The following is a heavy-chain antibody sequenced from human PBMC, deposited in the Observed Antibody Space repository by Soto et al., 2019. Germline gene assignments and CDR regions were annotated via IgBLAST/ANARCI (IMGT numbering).Heavy chain of an antibody. CDR2: IYSGHTT. D-gene: IGHD3-3*01. J-gene: IGHJ4*02. CDR3: VRGPSDHKLRLVEWPYGDY. CDR1: GFIVSSNQ. V-gene: IGHV3-53*01. Sequence: PGGSLRLSCVASGFIVSSNQMSWVRQAPGKGLEWVSVIYSGHTTYYADSVEGRFTISRDDSKNTLYLQMNSLRVEDTAVYYCVRGPSDHKLRLVEWPYGDYWRQGALVTVSS.